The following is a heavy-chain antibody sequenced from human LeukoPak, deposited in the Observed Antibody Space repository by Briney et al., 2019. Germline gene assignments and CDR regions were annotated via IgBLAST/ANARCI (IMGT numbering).Heavy chain of an antibody. D-gene: IGHD6-13*01. Sequence: ASVTVSCKASGYTFTSYDINWVRQATGQGLEWMGWMNPNSGNTGYAQKFQGRVTITRNTSISTAYMELSSLRSEDTAVYFCSKGGSSWSRWDYWGQGTLVTVSS. CDR1: GYTFTSYD. J-gene: IGHJ4*02. CDR3: SKGGSSWSRWDY. CDR2: MNPNSGNT. V-gene: IGHV1-8*03.